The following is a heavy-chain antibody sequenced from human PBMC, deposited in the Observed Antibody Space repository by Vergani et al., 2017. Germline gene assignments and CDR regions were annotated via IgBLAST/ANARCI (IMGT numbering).Heavy chain of an antibody. CDR1: GGSISSYY. D-gene: IGHD5-18*01. CDR3: ARDLRGYGYNLGWFDP. Sequence: QVQLQQWGAGLLKPSETLSLTCTVSGGSISSYYWSWIRQPPGKGLEWIGYIYYSGSTNYNPSLKSRVTISVDTSKNQFSLKLSSVTAADTAVYYCARDLRGYGYNLGWFDPWGQGTLVTVSS. CDR2: IYYSGST. V-gene: IGHV4-59*01. J-gene: IGHJ5*02.